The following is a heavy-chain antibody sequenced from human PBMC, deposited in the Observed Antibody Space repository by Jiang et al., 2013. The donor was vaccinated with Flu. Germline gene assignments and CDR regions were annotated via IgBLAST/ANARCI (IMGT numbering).Heavy chain of an antibody. CDR3: ARGTVTTGRTNYYYYGMDV. CDR1: GDSVSSNSAA. Sequence: QTLSLTCAISGDSVSSNSAAWNWIRQSPSRGLEWLGRTYYRSKWYNDYAVSVKSRITINPDTSKNQFSLQLNSVTPEDTAVYYCARGTVTTGRTNYYYYGMDVWGQGTTVTVSS. J-gene: IGHJ6*02. V-gene: IGHV6-1*01. D-gene: IGHD4-17*01. CDR2: TYYRSKWYN.